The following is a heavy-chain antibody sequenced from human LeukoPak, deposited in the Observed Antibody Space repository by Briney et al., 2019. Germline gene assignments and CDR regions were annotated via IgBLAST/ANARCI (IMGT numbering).Heavy chain of an antibody. Sequence: GGSLRLSCAASGFTFSGYWMSWVRQAPGKGLEWVANIKQDGSEKYYVDSVKGRFTISRDNAKNSLYLQMNSLRAEDTAVYYCARDSYYDIEMDVWGQGTTVTVSS. CDR3: ARDSYYDIEMDV. V-gene: IGHV3-7*01. CDR2: IKQDGSEK. J-gene: IGHJ6*02. D-gene: IGHD3-9*01. CDR1: GFTFSGYW.